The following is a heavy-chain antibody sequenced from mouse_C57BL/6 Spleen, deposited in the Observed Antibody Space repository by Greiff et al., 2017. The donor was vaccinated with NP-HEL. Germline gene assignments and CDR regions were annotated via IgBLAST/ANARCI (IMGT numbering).Heavy chain of an antibody. J-gene: IGHJ2*01. CDR3: ARRGGLRRDFDY. V-gene: IGHV5-6*01. CDR2: ISSGGSYT. CDR1: GFTFSSYG. Sequence: EVQRVESGGDLVKPGGSLKLSCAASGFTFSSYGMSWVRQTPDKRLEWVATISSGGSYTYYPDSVKGRFTISRDNAKNTLYLQMSSLKSEDTAMYYCARRGGLRRDFDYWGQGTTLTVSS. D-gene: IGHD2-4*01.